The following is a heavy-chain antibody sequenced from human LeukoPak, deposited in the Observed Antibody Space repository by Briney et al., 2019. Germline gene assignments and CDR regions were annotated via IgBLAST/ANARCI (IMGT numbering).Heavy chain of an antibody. Sequence: PSETLSLTCAVYGGSFSGYYRSWIRQPPGKGLEWIGEINHSGSTNYNPSLKSRVTISVDTSKNQFSLKLSSVTAADTAVYYCAREIGSYYYHYYYMDVWGKGTTVTVSS. D-gene: IGHD1-26*01. J-gene: IGHJ6*03. CDR3: AREIGSYYYHYYYMDV. V-gene: IGHV4-34*01. CDR1: GGSFSGYY. CDR2: INHSGST.